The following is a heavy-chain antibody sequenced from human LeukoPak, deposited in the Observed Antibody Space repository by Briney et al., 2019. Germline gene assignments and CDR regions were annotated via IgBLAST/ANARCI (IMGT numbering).Heavy chain of an antibody. Sequence: GGSLRLSCAASGFTFSSYWMHWVRHAPGKGLVWVSRINSDGSRTNYADSVMGRFTISRDNAKNTVYLQMNSLRAEDTAVYYCARDHKRSSSFDYWGQGTLVTVSS. D-gene: IGHD6-13*01. CDR3: ARDHKRSSSFDY. CDR2: INSDGSRT. CDR1: GFTFSSYW. J-gene: IGHJ4*02. V-gene: IGHV3-74*01.